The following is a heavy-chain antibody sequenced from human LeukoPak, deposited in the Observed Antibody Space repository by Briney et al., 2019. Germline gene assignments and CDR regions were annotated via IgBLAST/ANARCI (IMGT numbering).Heavy chain of an antibody. CDR1: GFTFSSYA. V-gene: IGHV3-23*01. J-gene: IGHJ4*02. CDR2: ISGSGGST. D-gene: IGHD2-21*02. CDR3: AKQVTAPGPIDY. Sequence: GGSLRLSCAASGFTFSSYAMSWVRQAPGKGLEWVSAISGSGGSTYYADSVKGRFTISRDNSKNTLYLQMNSLTVDDTAVYYCAKQVTAPGPIDYWGQGPLVTVSS.